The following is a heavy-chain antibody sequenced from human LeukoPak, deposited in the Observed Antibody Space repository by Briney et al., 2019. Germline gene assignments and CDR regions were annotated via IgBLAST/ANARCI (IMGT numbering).Heavy chain of an antibody. J-gene: IGHJ4*02. CDR1: GYTFTGYY. Sequence: ASVKVSCKASGYTFTGYYMHWVRQAPGQGLEWMGRINPNSGGTNYAQKFQGRVTMTRDTSISTAYMELSRLRSDDTAVYYCARYSSGWYYFDYWGQGTLVTVSS. CDR3: ARYSSGWYYFDY. D-gene: IGHD6-19*01. CDR2: INPNSGGT. V-gene: IGHV1-2*06.